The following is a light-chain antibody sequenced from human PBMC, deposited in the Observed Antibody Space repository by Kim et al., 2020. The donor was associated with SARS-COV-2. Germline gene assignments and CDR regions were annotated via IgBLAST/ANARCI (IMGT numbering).Light chain of an antibody. V-gene: IGKV1-39*01. J-gene: IGKJ1*01. CDR3: QQSYSSPRS. CDR2: AAS. CDR1: QSISSY. Sequence: ASVGDRVTITCRASQSISSYLNWYQQKPGKAPKLLIYAASSLQSGVPSRFSGSGSGTDFTLTISSLQPEDFATYYCQQSYSSPRSFGQGTKVDIK.